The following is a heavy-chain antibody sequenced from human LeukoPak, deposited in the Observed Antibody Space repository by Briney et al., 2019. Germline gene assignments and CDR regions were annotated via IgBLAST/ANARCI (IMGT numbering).Heavy chain of an antibody. J-gene: IGHJ4*02. Sequence: SETLSLTCTVSGGSLSSNSYFWGWIRQPPGKGLDWIGIIYYSGSTYYNPSLKSRVTISIDTSKNQLSLKLSSVTAADTAVYYCASGGPYYYGSGSYPHWGQGTLVTVSS. CDR1: GGSLSSNSYF. CDR3: ASGGPYYYGSGSYPH. V-gene: IGHV4-39*07. CDR2: IYYSGST. D-gene: IGHD3-10*01.